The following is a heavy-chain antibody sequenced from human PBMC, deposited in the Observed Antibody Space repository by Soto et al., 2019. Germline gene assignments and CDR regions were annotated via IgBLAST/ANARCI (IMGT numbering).Heavy chain of an antibody. Sequence: QVQLVQSGAEVKKPGASVKVSCKASGYTFTSYYIHWVRQAPGQGLEWMGIINPSGGDTFYPQKFQGSVTMTRDTSTSTVYMELSSLRSDDTAVYYCSRDARSGLEYWGQGTLVTVSS. CDR3: SRDARSGLEY. D-gene: IGHD3-3*01. CDR2: INPSGGDT. J-gene: IGHJ4*02. CDR1: GYTFTSYY. V-gene: IGHV1-46*01.